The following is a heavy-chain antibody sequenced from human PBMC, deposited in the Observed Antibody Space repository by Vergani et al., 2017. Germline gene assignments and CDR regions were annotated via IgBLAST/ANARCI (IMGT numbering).Heavy chain of an antibody. CDR1: GYSFTSYW. CDR3: ASPRPGIAVAGTDLNAFDI. J-gene: IGHJ3*02. D-gene: IGHD6-19*01. Sequence: EVQLVQSGAEVKKPGESLTISCKGSGYSFTSYWIGWVRQMPGKGLEWMGIIYPGDSDTRYSPSFQGQVTISADKSISTAYLQWRSLKASDTAMYYCASPRPGIAVAGTDLNAFDIWGQGTMVTVSS. V-gene: IGHV5-51*03. CDR2: IYPGDSDT.